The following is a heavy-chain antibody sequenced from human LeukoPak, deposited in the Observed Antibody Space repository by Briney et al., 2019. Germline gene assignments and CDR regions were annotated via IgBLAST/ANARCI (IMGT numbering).Heavy chain of an antibody. Sequence: GESLKISCKGSGYSFTSYWIGWVRQMPGKGLEWMGIIYPGDSDTRYSPSLQGQVTISADKSISTAYLQWSSLKASDTAMYYCARQSYCSSTSCPPRRYYYMDVWGKGTTVTVSS. CDR2: IYPGDSDT. CDR3: ARQSYCSSTSCPPRRYYYMDV. D-gene: IGHD2-2*01. J-gene: IGHJ6*03. V-gene: IGHV5-51*01. CDR1: GYSFTSYW.